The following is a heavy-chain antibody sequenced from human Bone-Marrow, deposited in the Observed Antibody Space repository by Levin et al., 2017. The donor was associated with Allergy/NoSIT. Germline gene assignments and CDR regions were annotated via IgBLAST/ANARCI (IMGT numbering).Heavy chain of an antibody. CDR2: ISGSGGST. V-gene: IGHV3-23*01. D-gene: IGHD5-18*01. CDR1: GFTFSSYA. J-gene: IGHJ4*02. Sequence: GGSLRLSCAAYGFTFSSYAMSWVRQAPGKGLEWVSAISGSGGSTYYADSVKGRFTISRDNSKNTLYLQMNSLRAEDTAVYYCASHRGYSYMYYFDYWGQGTLVTVSS. CDR3: ASHRGYSYMYYFDY.